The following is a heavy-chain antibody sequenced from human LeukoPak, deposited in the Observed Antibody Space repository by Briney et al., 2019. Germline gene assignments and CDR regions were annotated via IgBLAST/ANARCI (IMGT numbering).Heavy chain of an antibody. J-gene: IGHJ4*02. Sequence: ASVKVSCRASGYTFTSYGISWVRQAPGQGLEWMGWISAYNGNTNYAQKLQGRVTMTTDTSTSTAYMELRSLRSDDTAVYYCARIAAAGTLSDYWGQGTLVTVSS. CDR3: ARIAAAGTLSDY. D-gene: IGHD6-13*01. CDR2: ISAYNGNT. CDR1: GYTFTSYG. V-gene: IGHV1-18*01.